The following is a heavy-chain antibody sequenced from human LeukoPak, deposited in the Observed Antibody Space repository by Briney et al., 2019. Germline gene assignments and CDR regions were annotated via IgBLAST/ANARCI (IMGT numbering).Heavy chain of an antibody. D-gene: IGHD4-17*01. V-gene: IGHV3-23*01. J-gene: IGHJ6*03. CDR3: AKGAGGDYVSSLDYYYYYIDV. Sequence: PGGSLRLSCAASGFTFSSFGMSWVRQAPGKGLEWVSGISGSGGSTYYADSVKGRFTIYRDNSKNTLYLQVNSLRAEDTAIYYCAKGAGGDYVSSLDYYYYYIDVWGKGTTVTISS. CDR1: GFTFSSFG. CDR2: ISGSGGST.